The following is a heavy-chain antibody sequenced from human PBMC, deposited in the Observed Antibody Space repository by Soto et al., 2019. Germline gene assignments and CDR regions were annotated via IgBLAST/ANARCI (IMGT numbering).Heavy chain of an antibody. CDR2: IYYSGST. J-gene: IGHJ5*02. V-gene: IGHV4-59*08. CDR3: ARAKAPLYSSSWYWFDP. D-gene: IGHD6-13*01. CDR1: GGSISSYY. Sequence: QVQLQESGPGLVKPSETLSLTCTVSGGSISSYYWSWILQPPGKGLEWIGYIYYSGSTNYNPSLKSRVTISVDTSKNQFSLKLSSVTAADTAVYYCARAKAPLYSSSWYWFDPWGQGTLVTVSS.